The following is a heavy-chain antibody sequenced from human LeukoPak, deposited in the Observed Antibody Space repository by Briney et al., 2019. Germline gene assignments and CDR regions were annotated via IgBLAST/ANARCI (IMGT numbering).Heavy chain of an antibody. V-gene: IGHV3-7*03. CDR1: GFTFSSYW. J-gene: IGHJ5*02. CDR3: ARDRTDSYGPYNWFDP. CDR2: IKQDGSEK. Sequence: GGSLRLSCAASGFTFSSYWMSWVRQAPGKGLEWVANIKQDGSEKHYVDSVKGRFTISRDNAKNSLYLQMNSLRAEDTAVYYCARDRTDSYGPYNWFDPWGQGTLVTVSS. D-gene: IGHD5-18*01.